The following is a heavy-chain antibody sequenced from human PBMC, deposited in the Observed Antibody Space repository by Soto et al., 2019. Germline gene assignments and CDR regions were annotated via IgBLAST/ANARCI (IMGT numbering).Heavy chain of an antibody. CDR1: GDSVSSNSAA. CDR3: ARDLIVVVVAALNYYYYGMDV. J-gene: IGHJ6*02. D-gene: IGHD2-15*01. Sequence: SQTLSLTCAISGDSVSSNSAAWNWIRQSPSRGLEWLGRTYYRSKWYNDYAVSVKSRITINPDTSKIQFSLQLNSVTPEDTAVYYCARDLIVVVVAALNYYYYGMDVWGQGPTVTVSS. V-gene: IGHV6-1*01. CDR2: TYYRSKWYN.